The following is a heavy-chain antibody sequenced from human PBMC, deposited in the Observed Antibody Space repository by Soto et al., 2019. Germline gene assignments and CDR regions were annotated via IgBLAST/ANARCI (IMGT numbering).Heavy chain of an antibody. CDR3: ATAASSGYYLKT. D-gene: IGHD3-22*01. V-gene: IGHV4-31*03. CDR1: GASINNGGYY. Sequence: SETLSLTCTVSGASINNGGYYWSLILQYPEKGLEWIGYIHNSGSTDYNPSLKSRVTISLDTSKNQFSLRLSSVTAADTAVYYCATAASSGYYLKTWGQGTQVTVSS. J-gene: IGHJ4*02. CDR2: IHNSGST.